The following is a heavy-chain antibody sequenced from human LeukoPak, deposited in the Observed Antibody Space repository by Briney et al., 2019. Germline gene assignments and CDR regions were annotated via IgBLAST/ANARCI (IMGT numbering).Heavy chain of an antibody. CDR3: ARRAARSYNWFDP. CDR1: GFTFRSYW. Sequence: GGSLRLSXAASGFTFRSYWMSWVRQAPGKGLEWVANIKQDGSEKYYVDSVKGRFTISRDNAKNSLYLQMNSLRAEDTAVYYCARRAARSYNWFDPWGQGTLVTVSS. D-gene: IGHD6-6*01. J-gene: IGHJ5*02. V-gene: IGHV3-7*01. CDR2: IKQDGSEK.